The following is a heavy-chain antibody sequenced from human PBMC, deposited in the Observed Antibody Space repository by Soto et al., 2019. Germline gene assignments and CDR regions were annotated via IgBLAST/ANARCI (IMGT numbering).Heavy chain of an antibody. Sequence: QVQLQESGPGQVKPSETLSLTCSVSGGSMSEYFWSWIRQSPGKGLEWIGYIDYLGSTDYNPSLKSRVTISVDTSKRQLSLRLTSVTAADTAVYYCARDGYDGSGSPYPAFWGPGTQVTVSS. CDR1: GGSMSEYF. CDR2: IDYLGST. D-gene: IGHD3-10*01. CDR3: ARDGYDGSGSPYPAF. V-gene: IGHV4-59*01. J-gene: IGHJ4*02.